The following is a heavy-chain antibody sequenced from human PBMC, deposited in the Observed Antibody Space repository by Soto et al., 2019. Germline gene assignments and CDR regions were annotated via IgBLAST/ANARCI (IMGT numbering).Heavy chain of an antibody. V-gene: IGHV3-74*01. CDR1: GFTFSSYW. CDR2: INSDGSST. J-gene: IGHJ4*02. Sequence: EVQLVESGGDLVQPGGSLRLSCAASGFTFSSYWMHWVRQAPGKGLVWLSRINSDGSSTSYADSVKGRFTISRDNAKKTLYLQMNSLRAEDTAVYYCARDLRGGSGSPDYWGQGTLVTVSS. D-gene: IGHD3-10*01. CDR3: ARDLRGGSGSPDY.